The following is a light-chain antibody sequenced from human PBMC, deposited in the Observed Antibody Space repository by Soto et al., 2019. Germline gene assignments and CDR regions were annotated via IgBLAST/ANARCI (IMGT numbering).Light chain of an antibody. Sequence: QSVLTQPASVSGSPGQSITISCNGSSSDVGGDIYVSWYQQHPGKAPKLIIYEVHNRPSGVSNRFSGSKSGNTASLPISGLQAEGEADYYCSSYTSSDTYVFGSGTKLTVL. CDR3: SSYTSSDTYV. CDR1: SSDVGGDIY. CDR2: EVH. J-gene: IGLJ1*01. V-gene: IGLV2-14*01.